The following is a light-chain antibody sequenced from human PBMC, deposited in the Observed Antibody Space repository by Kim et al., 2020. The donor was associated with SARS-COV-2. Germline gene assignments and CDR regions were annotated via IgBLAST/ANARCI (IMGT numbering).Light chain of an antibody. V-gene: IGKV3-20*01. J-gene: IGKJ5*01. CDR3: QQYGSSPPTIT. CDR1: QSVSSSY. CDR2: GAS. Sequence: EIVLTQSPGTLSLSPGERATLSCRASQSVSSSYLAWYQQKPGQAPRLLICGASSRATGIPDRFSGSGSGTDFTLTISRLEPEDFAVYYCQQYGSSPPTITFGQGTRLEIK.